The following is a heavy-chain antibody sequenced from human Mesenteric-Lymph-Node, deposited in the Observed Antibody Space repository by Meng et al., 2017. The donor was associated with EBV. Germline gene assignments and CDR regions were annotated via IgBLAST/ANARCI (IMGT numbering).Heavy chain of an antibody. V-gene: IGHV4-30-4*01. CDR2: IFYGGYT. Sequence: QLHLQESGPGLVKASETLSLTCTVSGASISSGGYYWNWIRQSPGKGLELIGYIFYGGYTYYNLSLKSRVTISVDVSKNQFSLKLTSVTAADTAVYYCARMEFTYSWYFDLWGRGTLVTVSS. D-gene: IGHD1-1*01. J-gene: IGHJ2*01. CDR1: GASISSGGYY. CDR3: ARMEFTYSWYFDL.